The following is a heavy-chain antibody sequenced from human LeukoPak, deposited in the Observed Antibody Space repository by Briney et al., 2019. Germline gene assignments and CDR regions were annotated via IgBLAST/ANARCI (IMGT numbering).Heavy chain of an antibody. J-gene: IGHJ4*02. CDR1: GFTFSSYA. CDR2: ISGSGGST. Sequence: GGSLRLSCAASGFTFSSYAMSWVRQAPGKGLEWVSAISGSGGSTYYADSVKGRFAISRDNSKNTLYLQMNSLRAEDTAVYYCAKGEILTGLPNFDYWGQGTLVTVSS. V-gene: IGHV3-23*01. D-gene: IGHD3-9*01. CDR3: AKGEILTGLPNFDY.